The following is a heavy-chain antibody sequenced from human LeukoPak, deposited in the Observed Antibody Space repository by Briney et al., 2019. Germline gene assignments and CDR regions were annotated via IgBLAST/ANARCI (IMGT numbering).Heavy chain of an antibody. V-gene: IGHV3-21*01. CDR1: GFTFSSYS. J-gene: IGHJ4*02. CDR2: ISSSSSYI. Sequence: GGSLRLSCAASGFTFSSYSMNWVRQAPGRGLEWVSSISSSSSYIYYADSVKGRFTISRDNAKNSLYLQMNSLRAEDTAVYYCAREESSSSGYYFDYWGQGTLVTVSS. CDR3: AREESSSSGYYFDY. D-gene: IGHD6-6*01.